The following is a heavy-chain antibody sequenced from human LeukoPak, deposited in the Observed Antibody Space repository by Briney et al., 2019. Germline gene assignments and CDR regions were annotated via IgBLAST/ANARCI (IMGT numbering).Heavy chain of an antibody. CDR1: GYTFTSYG. V-gene: IGHV1-18*01. J-gene: IGHJ5*02. CDR2: ISAYNGNT. Sequence: ASVKVSCKASGYTFTSYGISWVRQAPGQGLEWMGWISAYNGNTNYAQKLQGRVTMTTDTSTSTAYMELRSLRSDDTAVYYCARDRADILTGYGNWFDPWGQGTLVTVSS. D-gene: IGHD3-9*01. CDR3: ARDRADILTGYGNWFDP.